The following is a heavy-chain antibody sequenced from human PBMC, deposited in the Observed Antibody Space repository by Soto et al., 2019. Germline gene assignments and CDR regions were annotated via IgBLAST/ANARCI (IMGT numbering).Heavy chain of an antibody. J-gene: IGHJ6*02. D-gene: IGHD3-22*01. CDR1: GFTFSSYS. CDR3: ARDGYDYYDSSGYYYYYGMDV. CDR2: ISSSSSYI. Sequence: GGSLRLSCAASGFTFSSYSMNWVRQAPGKGLEWVSSISSSSSYIYYADSVKGRFTISRDNAKNSLYLQMNSLRAEDTAVYYCARDGYDYYDSSGYYYYYGMDVWGQGTTVTLSS. V-gene: IGHV3-21*01.